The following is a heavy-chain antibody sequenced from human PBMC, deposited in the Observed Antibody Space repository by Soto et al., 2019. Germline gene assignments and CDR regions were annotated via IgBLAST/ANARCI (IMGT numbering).Heavy chain of an antibody. Sequence: PGGSLRLSCAASGFTFSSYAMHWVRQAPGKGLEWVAVISYDGSNKYYADSVKGRFTISRDNSKNTLYLQMNSLRAEDTAVYYCVGGVLRFLEWLPVESTRVYGWFEPWGQGTLVTVSS. CDR2: ISYDGSNK. CDR1: GFTFSSYA. J-gene: IGHJ5*02. D-gene: IGHD3-3*01. CDR3: VGGVLRFLEWLPVESTRVYGWFEP. V-gene: IGHV3-30-3*01.